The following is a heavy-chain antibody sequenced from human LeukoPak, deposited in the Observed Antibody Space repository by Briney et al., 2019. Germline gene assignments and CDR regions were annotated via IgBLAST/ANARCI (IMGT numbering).Heavy chain of an antibody. V-gene: IGHV4-59*01. D-gene: IGHD2-21*02. CDR2: IYYSGST. CDR1: GGSISSYY. CDR3: ARDGDGYRAFDY. Sequence: KTSETLSLTCTVSGGSISSYYWSWIRQPPGKGLEWIGYIYYSGSTNYNPSLKSRVTISVDTSKNQFSLKLSSVTAADTAVYYCARDGDGYRAFDYWGQGTLVTVPS. J-gene: IGHJ4*02.